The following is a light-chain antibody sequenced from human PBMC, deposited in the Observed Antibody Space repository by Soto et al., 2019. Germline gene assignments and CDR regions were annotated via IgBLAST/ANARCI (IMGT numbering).Light chain of an antibody. V-gene: IGLV2-14*03. CDR3: CSLSTSHPYG. J-gene: IGLJ1*01. Sequence: QSVLTQPASVSGSPGQSITISCTGTSSDIGHYDYVSWYQQHPGKAPKLMIYHVTYRPSGVSNRYSGSKSGNSASLTISGLQADDEGYYYFCSLSTSHPYGFGSGTKLTVL. CDR2: HVT. CDR1: SSDIGHYDY.